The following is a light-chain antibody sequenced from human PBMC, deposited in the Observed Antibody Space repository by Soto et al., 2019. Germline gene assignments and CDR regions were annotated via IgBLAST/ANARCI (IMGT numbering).Light chain of an antibody. V-gene: IGKV3-11*01. CDR2: DAS. J-gene: IGKJ4*01. CDR3: QQRNPLT. Sequence: EIVLTQSPATLSLSPGERATLSCRASQSVSSYLALYQQKPGQAPRLLIYDASNRATGIPARFSGSGSGTDFTLTISSLEPEDFAVYYCQQRNPLTFGGGTKVDIK. CDR1: QSVSSY.